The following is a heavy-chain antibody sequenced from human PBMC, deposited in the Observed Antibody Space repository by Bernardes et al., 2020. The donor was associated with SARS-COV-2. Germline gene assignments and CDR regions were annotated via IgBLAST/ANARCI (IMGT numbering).Heavy chain of an antibody. CDR2: ISGSGGST. CDR1: GFTFSSYA. V-gene: IGHV3-23*01. D-gene: IGHD3-9*01. J-gene: IGHJ5*02. Sequence: GGSLRLSCAASGFTFSSYAMSWVRQAPGKGLEWVSAISGSGGSTYYADSVKGRFTISRDNSKNTLYLQMNSLRAEDTAVYYCAKDLSDILTGYLSDWFDPWGQGTLVTVSS. CDR3: AKDLSDILTGYLSDWFDP.